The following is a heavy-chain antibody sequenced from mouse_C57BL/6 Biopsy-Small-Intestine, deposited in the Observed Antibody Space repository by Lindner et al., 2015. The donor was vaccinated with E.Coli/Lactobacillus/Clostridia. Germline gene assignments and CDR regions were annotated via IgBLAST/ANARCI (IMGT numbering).Heavy chain of an antibody. J-gene: IGHJ4*01. CDR2: IYPGDGDT. CDR1: GYAFSSYW. Sequence: VQLQESGAELVKPGASVKISCKASGYAFSSYWMNWVKQRPGKGLEWIGQIYPGDGDTNYNGKFKGKATLTADKSSSTAYMQLSSLTSEDSAVYFCAIIYYYGSTHYYAMGYWGQGTSVTVSS. V-gene: IGHV1-80*01. CDR3: AIIYYYGSTHYYAMGY. D-gene: IGHD1-1*01.